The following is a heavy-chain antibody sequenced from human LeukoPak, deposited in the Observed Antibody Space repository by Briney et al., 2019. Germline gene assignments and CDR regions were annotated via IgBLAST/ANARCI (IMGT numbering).Heavy chain of an antibody. J-gene: IGHJ4*02. Sequence: SETLSLTCAVYGGSFSGYYWSWIRQPPGKGLEWIGEINHSGSTNYNPSLKSRVTISVDTSKNQFSLKLSSVTAADTAVYYCARGRRIVVVPAAPRGYYFDYWGQGTLVTVSP. CDR2: INHSGST. CDR3: ARGRRIVVVPAAPRGYYFDY. D-gene: IGHD2-2*01. CDR1: GGSFSGYY. V-gene: IGHV4-34*01.